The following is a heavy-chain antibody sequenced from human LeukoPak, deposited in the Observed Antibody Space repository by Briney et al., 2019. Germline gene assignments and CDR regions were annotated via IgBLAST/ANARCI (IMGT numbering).Heavy chain of an antibody. CDR1: GGSISSYY. CDR2: IYYSGST. V-gene: IGHV4-59*01. Sequence: SETLSLTCTVSGGSISSYYWSWIRRPPGKGLEWIGYIYYSGSTNYNPSLKSRVTISVDTSKNQFSLKLSSVTAADTAVYYCARYIVVVPAASLQNWFDPWGQGTLVTVSS. D-gene: IGHD2-2*01. CDR3: ARYIVVVPAASLQNWFDP. J-gene: IGHJ5*02.